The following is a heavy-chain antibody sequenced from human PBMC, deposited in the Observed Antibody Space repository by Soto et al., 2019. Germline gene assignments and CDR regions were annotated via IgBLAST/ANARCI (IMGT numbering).Heavy chain of an antibody. J-gene: IGHJ4*02. CDR1: GFTFSSYS. D-gene: IGHD5-12*01. CDR2: ISSSSSYI. Sequence: EVQLVESGGGLVKPGGSLRLSCAASGFTFSSYSMNWVRQAPGKGLEWVSSISSSSSYIYYADSVKGRFTISRDNAKNSLYLQMNSLRAKDTAVYYCAREVSKYSGYDFDYWGQGTLVTVSS. V-gene: IGHV3-21*01. CDR3: AREVSKYSGYDFDY.